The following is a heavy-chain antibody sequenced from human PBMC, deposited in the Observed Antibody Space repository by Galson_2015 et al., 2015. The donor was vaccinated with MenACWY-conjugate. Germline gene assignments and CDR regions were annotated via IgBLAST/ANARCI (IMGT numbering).Heavy chain of an antibody. V-gene: IGHV5-51*01. CDR2: IYPPDSDT. J-gene: IGHJ4*02. D-gene: IGHD3-3*01. CDR1: EYSFTRFW. Sequence: QSGAEVKKPGESLKISCKGSEYSFTRFWIGSVRQMPGKGLEWMGIIYPPDSDTKYSPSFQGQVTMSADKSITTTYLQWSSLKASDAAMYYCAIAIYDFWSGYSFDYWGQGTQVTVSS. CDR3: AIAIYDFWSGYSFDY.